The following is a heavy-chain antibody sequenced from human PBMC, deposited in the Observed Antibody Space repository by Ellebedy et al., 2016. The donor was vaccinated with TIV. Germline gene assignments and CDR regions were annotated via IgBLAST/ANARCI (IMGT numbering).Heavy chain of an antibody. CDR2: INHSGTT. D-gene: IGHD3-16*01. Sequence: SETLSLTXAVYGGSFSGYYWSWIRQPPGKGLEWIGEINHSGTTNYNPSLKSRITISIDTSKNQFSLKLTSVTAADTAVYYCARGIALRGRRGNHDYWGQGTLVTVSS. CDR3: ARGIALRGRRGNHDY. V-gene: IGHV4-34*01. J-gene: IGHJ4*02. CDR1: GGSFSGYY.